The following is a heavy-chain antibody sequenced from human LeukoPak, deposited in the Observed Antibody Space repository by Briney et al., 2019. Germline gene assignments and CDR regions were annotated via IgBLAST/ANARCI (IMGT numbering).Heavy chain of an antibody. Sequence: PSETLSLTCAVHGGSFSGYYWSWIRQPPGKGLEWIGEINHSGSTNYNPSLKSRVTISVDTSKNQFSLKLSSVTAADTAVYYCARSSGKQEVDYWGQGTLVTVSS. CDR1: GGSFSGYY. J-gene: IGHJ4*02. D-gene: IGHD3-10*01. V-gene: IGHV4-34*01. CDR2: INHSGST. CDR3: ARSSGKQEVDY.